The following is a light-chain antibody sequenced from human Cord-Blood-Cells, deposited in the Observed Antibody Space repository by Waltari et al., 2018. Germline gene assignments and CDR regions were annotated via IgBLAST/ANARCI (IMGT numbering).Light chain of an antibody. CDR3: CSYAGSSTYV. Sequence: QSALTQPSSVSGSPGQSITISCTGTSSDVGSYNLVSWYQQNPGKAPKLMIYEVSKRHSGVSNRFSGSKSGNTASLTISGLQAEEDANYYCCSYAGSSTYVFGTGTKVTAL. V-gene: IGLV2-23*02. CDR1: SSDVGSYNL. J-gene: IGLJ1*01. CDR2: EVS.